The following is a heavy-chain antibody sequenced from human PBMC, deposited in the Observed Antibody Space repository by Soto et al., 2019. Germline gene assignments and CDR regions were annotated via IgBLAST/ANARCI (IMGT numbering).Heavy chain of an antibody. CDR3: ATLSLISSGWPRDY. CDR1: GYTLTELS. V-gene: IGHV1-24*01. Sequence: ASVKVSCKVSGYTLTELSMHWVRQAPGKGLEWMGGFDPEDGETIYAQKFQGRVTMTEDTSTDTAYMELSSLRSEDTAVYYCATLSLISSGWPRDYWGQGTLVPVSS. D-gene: IGHD6-19*01. CDR2: FDPEDGET. J-gene: IGHJ4*02.